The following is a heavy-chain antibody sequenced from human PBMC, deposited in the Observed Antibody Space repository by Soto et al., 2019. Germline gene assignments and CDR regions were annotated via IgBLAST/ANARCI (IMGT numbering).Heavy chain of an antibody. CDR3: ARVGRYSKFDP. J-gene: IGHJ5*02. V-gene: IGHV4-30-2*01. D-gene: IGHD2-15*01. Sequence: SETLSLTCAVSGGSISSGGYSWSWIRQPPGKGLEWIGYIYHSGSTYYNPSLKSRVTISVDRSKNQFSLKLSSVTAADTAVYYCARVGRYSKFDPWGQGTLVTVSS. CDR2: IYHSGST. CDR1: GGSISSGGYS.